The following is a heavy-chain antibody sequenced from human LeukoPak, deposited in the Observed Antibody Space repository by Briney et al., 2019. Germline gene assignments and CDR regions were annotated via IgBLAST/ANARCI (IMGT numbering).Heavy chain of an antibody. Sequence: PSETLSLTCSVSGGSISSYYWHWVRQPAGKGLEWIGRIYSSGSTNYNPSLNSRVTMSVDTSNNQFSLRLTSVTAADTAVYYCARGTTAAAGIFDCWGQGTLVTVSS. V-gene: IGHV4-4*07. J-gene: IGHJ4*02. CDR3: ARGTTAAAGIFDC. CDR2: IYSSGST. CDR1: GGSISSYY. D-gene: IGHD6-13*01.